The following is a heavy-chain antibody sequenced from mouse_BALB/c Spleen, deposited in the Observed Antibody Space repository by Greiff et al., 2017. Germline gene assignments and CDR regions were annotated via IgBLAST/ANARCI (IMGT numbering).Heavy chain of an antibody. CDR1: GFSLTSYD. CDR3: VRENAMDY. J-gene: IGHJ4*01. CDR2: IWTGGGT. Sequence: QVQLQQSGPGLVAPSQSLSITCTVSGFSLTSYDISWIRQPPGKGLEWLGVIWTGGGTNYNSAFMSRLSISKDNSKSQVFLKMNSLQTDDTAIYYCVRENAMDYWGQGTSVTVSS. V-gene: IGHV2-9-2*01.